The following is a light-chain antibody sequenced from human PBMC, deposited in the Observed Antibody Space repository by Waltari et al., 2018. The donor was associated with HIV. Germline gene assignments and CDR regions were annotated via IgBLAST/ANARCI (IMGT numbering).Light chain of an antibody. CDR1: QDIRHY. CDR2: SAS. Sequence: IQMTQSPSSLSASVGDGITITCRASQDIRHYLAWYQQKPGKVPNLLIHSASTLQSGVPFRFSGSGSGTDFTLTISNLQPEVVATYYCQEYRSAPQTFGQGTKVEIK. J-gene: IGKJ1*01. CDR3: QEYRSAPQT. V-gene: IGKV1-27*01.